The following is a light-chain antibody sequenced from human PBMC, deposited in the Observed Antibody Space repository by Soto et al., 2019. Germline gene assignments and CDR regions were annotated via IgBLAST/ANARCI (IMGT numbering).Light chain of an antibody. CDR2: DAS. J-gene: IGKJ2*01. CDR3: QESNSTPMYT. Sequence: DIQMTQSPSSLSASVGDSVTITCRASQSISRYLNWYQLKPGKAPKLLIYDASGLQSGVPSRFSGSGSGTDFTLTISSLQPEDFATYYCQESNSTPMYTFGQGTKLEIK. V-gene: IGKV1-39*01. CDR1: QSISRY.